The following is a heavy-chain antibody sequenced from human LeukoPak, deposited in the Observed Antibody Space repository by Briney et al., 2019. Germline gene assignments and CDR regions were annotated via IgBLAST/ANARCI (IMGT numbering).Heavy chain of an antibody. CDR3: AKDRIAAAGTLNY. CDR1: GFTFSSYW. Sequence: GGSLRLSCAASGFTFSSYWMSWVRQAPGKGLEWVANINEDGSEKYYVDSVKGRFTISRDNAKNSLYLQMNSLRAEDTAVYYCAKDRIAAAGTLNYWGQGTLVTVSS. V-gene: IGHV3-7*01. CDR2: INEDGSEK. D-gene: IGHD6-13*01. J-gene: IGHJ4*02.